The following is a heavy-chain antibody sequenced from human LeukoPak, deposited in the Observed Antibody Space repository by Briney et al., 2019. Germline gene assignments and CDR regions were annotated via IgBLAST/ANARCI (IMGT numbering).Heavy chain of an antibody. Sequence: SETLSLTCTVSGGSISSYYWTWIRQPAGKGLEWIGRISTSGSTYYNPSLKSRLTMSVDTSKNQFSLKLSSVTAADTAVYYCARGTRYCSRDSCQNWFDPWGQGTLVTVSS. D-gene: IGHD2-15*01. CDR3: ARGTRYCSRDSCQNWFDP. J-gene: IGHJ5*02. V-gene: IGHV4-4*07. CDR1: GGSISSYY. CDR2: ISTSGST.